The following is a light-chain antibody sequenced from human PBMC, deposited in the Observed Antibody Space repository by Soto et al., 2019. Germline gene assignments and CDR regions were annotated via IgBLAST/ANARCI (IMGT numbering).Light chain of an antibody. CDR3: SSYTTSSTRV. Sequence: QSVLTQPASVSGSPGQSIAISCTGSSSDVGIYNYVSWYQHHPGKVPKLIIYEVTNRPSGVSNRFSGSKSGNTASLTISGLQAEDEADYYCSSYTTSSTRVFGTGTKVTVL. V-gene: IGLV2-14*01. CDR2: EVT. CDR1: SSDVGIYNY. J-gene: IGLJ1*01.